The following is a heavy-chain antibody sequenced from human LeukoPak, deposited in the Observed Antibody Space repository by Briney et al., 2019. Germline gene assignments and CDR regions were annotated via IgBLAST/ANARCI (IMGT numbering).Heavy chain of an antibody. D-gene: IGHD3-9*01. CDR2: INPNSGGT. J-gene: IGHJ3*02. CDR3: ASNYDILTGYLTDAFDI. Sequence: ASVRVSCEASGYTFTGYYMHWVRQAPGQGLEWMGRINPNSGGTNYAQKFQGRVTMTRDTSISTAYMELSRLRSDDTAVYYCASNYDILTGYLTDAFDIWGQGTMVTVSS. CDR1: GYTFTGYY. V-gene: IGHV1-2*06.